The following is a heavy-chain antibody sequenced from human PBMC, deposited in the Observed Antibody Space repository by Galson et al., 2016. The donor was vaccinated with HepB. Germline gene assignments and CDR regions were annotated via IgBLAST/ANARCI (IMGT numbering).Heavy chain of an antibody. D-gene: IGHD6-13*01. CDR1: GFTFSDHA. V-gene: IGHV3-49*03. CDR2: ISSKAYGGTT. J-gene: IGHJ5*02. CDR3: TDGGGIAAAARGLNH. Sequence: SLRLSCAASGFTFSDHAMSWFRQAPGKGLEWVGFISSKAYGGTTEFAASVKDRSTISRDDSKSIAYLQMNSLKIEDTAVYYCTDGGGIAAAARGLNHWGQGTLVTVSS.